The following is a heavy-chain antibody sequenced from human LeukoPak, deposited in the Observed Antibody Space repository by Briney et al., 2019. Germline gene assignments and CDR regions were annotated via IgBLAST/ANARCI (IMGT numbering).Heavy chain of an antibody. CDR2: ISYDGSNK. J-gene: IGHJ4*02. CDR1: GFTFSSYG. D-gene: IGHD5-18*01. Sequence: GGSLRLSCAASGFTFSSYGMHWVRQAPGKGLEWVAVISYDGSNKYYADSVKGRFTISRGNSKNTLYLQMNSLRAEDTAVYYCAKGPWAWIQLWLPDYWGQGTLVTVSS. V-gene: IGHV3-30*18. CDR3: AKGPWAWIQLWLPDY.